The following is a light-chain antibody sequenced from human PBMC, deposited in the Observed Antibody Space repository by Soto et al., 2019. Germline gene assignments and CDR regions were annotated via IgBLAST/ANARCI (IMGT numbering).Light chain of an antibody. Sequence: EIVLTQSPGTLSLSPGERATLSCKTSRSLTTDYLAWYQQKFGQAPRLLIYAASRRATGIPDRFTGSGSGTDFTLTISRLEPEDIAVYYCQQYDWAPRTFGQGTKVDI. CDR3: QQYDWAPRT. J-gene: IGKJ1*01. V-gene: IGKV3-20*01. CDR1: RSLTTDY. CDR2: AAS.